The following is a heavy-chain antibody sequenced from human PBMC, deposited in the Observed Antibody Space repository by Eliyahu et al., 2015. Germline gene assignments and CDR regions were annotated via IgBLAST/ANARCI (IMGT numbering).Heavy chain of an antibody. CDR2: ITSSSSYA. Sequence: QVQLVESGGGLVKPGGSLRLSCAASGFTFSXSYMSWIRQAPGKGLEWVSYITSSSSYANYADSVKGRFTISRDNAKNSLYLQMNSLRDDDTAIYYCARHYYGSGSYVPWGQGTLVTVAS. CDR1: GFTFSXSY. CDR3: ARHYYGSGSYVP. V-gene: IGHV3-11*06. D-gene: IGHD3-10*01. J-gene: IGHJ5*02.